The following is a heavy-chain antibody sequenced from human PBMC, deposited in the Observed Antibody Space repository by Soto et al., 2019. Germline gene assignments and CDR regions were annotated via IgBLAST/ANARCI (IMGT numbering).Heavy chain of an antibody. CDR2: IYPGVSDT. CDR1: GYNFTSYW. D-gene: IGHD3-10*01. V-gene: IGHV5-51*01. CDR3: AGGGVRGVITRTRDYYGMDV. Sequence: GESLKISCKGSGYNFTSYWIGWVRQMPGKGLEWMGIIYPGVSDTRYSPSFQGQVTISADKSISTAYLQWSSLKASDTAMYYCAGGGVRGVITRTRDYYGMDVWGQGTTVTVSS. J-gene: IGHJ6*02.